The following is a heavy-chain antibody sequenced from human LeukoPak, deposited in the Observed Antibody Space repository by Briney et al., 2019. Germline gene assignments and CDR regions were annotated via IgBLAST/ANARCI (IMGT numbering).Heavy chain of an antibody. CDR2: INAGNGNT. J-gene: IGHJ4*02. Sequence: GASVKVSCKASGYTFTGYYMHWVRQAPGQRLEWMGWINAGNGNTKYSQKFQGRVTITRDTSASTAYMELSSLRSEDTAVYYCARGLYYCDSSGYYSFVYWGQGTLVTVSS. D-gene: IGHD3-22*01. CDR3: ARGLYYCDSSGYYSFVY. V-gene: IGHV1-3*01. CDR1: GYTFTGYY.